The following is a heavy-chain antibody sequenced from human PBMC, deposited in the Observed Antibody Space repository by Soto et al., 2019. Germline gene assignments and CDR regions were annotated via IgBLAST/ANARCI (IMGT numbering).Heavy chain of an antibody. J-gene: IGHJ6*02. V-gene: IGHV4-34*01. CDR1: GGSFSGYY. Sequence: SETLSLTCAVYGGSFSGYYWSWIRQPPGKGLEWIGEINHSGSTNYNPSLKSRVTISVDTSKNQFSLKLSSVTAADTAVYYCARSGLVVPAATRNYYYYYYGMDVWGQGSTVTVSS. D-gene: IGHD2-2*01. CDR2: INHSGST. CDR3: ARSGLVVPAATRNYYYYYYGMDV.